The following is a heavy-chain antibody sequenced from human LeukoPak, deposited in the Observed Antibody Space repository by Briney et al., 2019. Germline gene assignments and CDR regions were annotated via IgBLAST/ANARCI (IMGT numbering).Heavy chain of an antibody. CDR3: ARGFFDSSGYSNAFDI. CDR2: LHYSGST. CDR1: GASISSSY. Sequence: MPSETLSLTCTVSGASISSSYWSWIRQTPGTGLEWIAYLHYSGSTKYNPSLNSRVATSVDTAKNQFSLELNSVTAADTAVYYCARGFFDSSGYSNAFDIWGQGTMVTVSS. D-gene: IGHD3-22*01. V-gene: IGHV4-59*12. J-gene: IGHJ3*02.